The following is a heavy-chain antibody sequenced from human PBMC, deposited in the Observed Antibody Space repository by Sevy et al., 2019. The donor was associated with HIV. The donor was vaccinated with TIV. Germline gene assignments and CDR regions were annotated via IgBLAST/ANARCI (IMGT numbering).Heavy chain of an antibody. CDR2: IFYRSKCYN. J-gene: IGHJ3*02. D-gene: IGHD3-16*02. Sequence: SQTLSLTCAISGDSVSTSSVTWNWIRQSVSRGLEWLGRIFYRSKCYNEFAESVERRISINPDTSKNQFSLQLTSVTPDDTAVYYCARFPEESVWGSYRDTFDMWGQGTMVTVSS. V-gene: IGHV6-1*01. CDR3: ARFPEESVWGSYRDTFDM. CDR1: GDSVSTSSVT.